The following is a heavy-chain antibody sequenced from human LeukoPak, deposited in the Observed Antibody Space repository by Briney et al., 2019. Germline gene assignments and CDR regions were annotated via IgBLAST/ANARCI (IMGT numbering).Heavy chain of an antibody. Sequence: ASVKVSCKASGGTFSSYAISWVRQAPGQGLEWMGRIIPIFGIANYAQKFQGRVTITADKSTSTAYMELSSLRSEDTAVYYCARDNFGVVDYWGQGTLVTVSS. J-gene: IGHJ4*02. CDR1: GGTFSSYA. CDR3: ARDNFGVVDY. D-gene: IGHD3-3*01. V-gene: IGHV1-69*04. CDR2: IIPIFGIA.